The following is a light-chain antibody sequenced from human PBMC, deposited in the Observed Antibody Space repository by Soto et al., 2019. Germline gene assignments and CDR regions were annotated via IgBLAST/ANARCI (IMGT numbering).Light chain of an antibody. V-gene: IGLV1-44*01. CDR3: AAWDDSLNGVV. J-gene: IGLJ2*01. CDR1: SSNIGSNP. Sequence: QSVLTQPPSASGTPGQRVPLSCSGNSSNIGSNPVNWFQQVPGTAPKLLIYINNQRPSGVPARFSGSKSGTSASLAISGLQSEDEDDYYCAAWDDSLNGVVFGGGTKLTVL. CDR2: INN.